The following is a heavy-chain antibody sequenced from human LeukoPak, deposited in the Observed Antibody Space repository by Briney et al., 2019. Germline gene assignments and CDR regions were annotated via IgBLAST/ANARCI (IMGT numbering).Heavy chain of an antibody. CDR2: LSHDGSNK. CDR1: GFTFSSYG. CDR3: AKDDAWLQYGD. Sequence: GRSLRLSCAASGFTFSSYGMHWVRQAPGKGLEWLAVLSHDGSNKQYADSVKGRFTISRDNSKSTLYLQMNSLRPEDTAVYYCAKDDAWLQYGDWGRGTLVTVSS. V-gene: IGHV3-30*18. J-gene: IGHJ4*02. D-gene: IGHD5-24*01.